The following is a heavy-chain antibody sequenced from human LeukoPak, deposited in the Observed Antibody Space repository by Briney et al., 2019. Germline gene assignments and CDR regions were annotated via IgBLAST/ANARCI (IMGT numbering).Heavy chain of an antibody. V-gene: IGHV3-23*01. CDR3: AKESGSAYDY. J-gene: IGHJ4*02. D-gene: IGHD3-10*01. Sequence: GGPLRLSCAVSGFTFSSRAMSWVRQAPGQGLEWVSAITGSGGDTYYADSVRGRFTISRDNSRNTLYLQMNSLRAEDTAVYYCAKESGSAYDYWGQGALVTVSS. CDR2: ITGSGGDT. CDR1: GFTFSSRA.